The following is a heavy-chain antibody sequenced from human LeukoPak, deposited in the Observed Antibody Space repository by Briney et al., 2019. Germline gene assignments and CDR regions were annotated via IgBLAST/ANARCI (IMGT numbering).Heavy chain of an antibody. CDR2: IYPGDSDT. CDR3: ARAGYCSSTSCYSFGY. Sequence: GESLQISCKGSGYSFSNYWIGWVRQVPGKGLEWMGIIYPGDSDTTYSSSFQGQVTISADKSISTAYLQWSSLKASDTAMYYCARAGYCSSTSCYSFGYWGQGTLVTVSS. D-gene: IGHD2-2*01. V-gene: IGHV5-51*01. CDR1: GYSFSNYW. J-gene: IGHJ4*02.